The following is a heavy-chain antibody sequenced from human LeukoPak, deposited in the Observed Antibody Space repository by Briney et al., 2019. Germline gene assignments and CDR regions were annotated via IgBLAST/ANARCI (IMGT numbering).Heavy chain of an antibody. Sequence: PSETLSLTCTDSGGSISSSSYYWGWIRQPPGKGLEWIGSIYYSGSTYYNPSLKSRVTISVDTSKNQFSLKLSSVTAADTAVYYCASGRITMIVVVTPPHYWGQGTLVTVSS. CDR2: IYYSGST. V-gene: IGHV4-39*01. CDR3: ASGRITMIVVVTPPHY. D-gene: IGHD3-22*01. CDR1: GGSISSSSYY. J-gene: IGHJ4*02.